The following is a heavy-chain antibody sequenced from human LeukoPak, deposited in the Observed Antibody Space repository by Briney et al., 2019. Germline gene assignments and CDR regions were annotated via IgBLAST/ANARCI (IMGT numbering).Heavy chain of an antibody. CDR2: ISAYNGNT. V-gene: IGHV1-18*01. CDR3: ARGREVAGTFDVTYYFDY. CDR1: GYTFTSYG. Sequence: ASVKVSCKASGYTFTSYGISWVRQAPGQGLEWMGWISAYNGNTNYAQKLQGRVTMTTDTSTSTAYMELRSLRSDDTAVYYCARGREVAGTFDVTYYFDYWGQGTLVTVSS. J-gene: IGHJ4*02. D-gene: IGHD6-19*01.